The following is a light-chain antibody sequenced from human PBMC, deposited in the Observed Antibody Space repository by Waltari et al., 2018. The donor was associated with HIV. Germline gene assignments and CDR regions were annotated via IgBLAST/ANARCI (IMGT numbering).Light chain of an antibody. CDR1: SSAIGGSKY. J-gene: IGLJ3*02. V-gene: IGLV2-14*01. CDR2: EVS. Sequence: HSALTQPASVSGSPGQSITISCTGTSSAIGGSKYVSWYQPQPGKAPKPMISEVSNRPSGVSNRFSGSKSGNTASLTISGLQAEDEADYYCSSYTTSSTWVFGGGTKLTVL. CDR3: SSYTTSSTWV.